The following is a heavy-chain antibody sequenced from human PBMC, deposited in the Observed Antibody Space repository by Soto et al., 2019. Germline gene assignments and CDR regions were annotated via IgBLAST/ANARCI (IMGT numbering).Heavy chain of an antibody. CDR2: IYHSGST. CDR1: GYSISSGYY. J-gene: IGHJ4*02. CDR3: ARDIRAPDSSGFSDY. D-gene: IGHD3-22*01. V-gene: IGHV4-38-2*02. Sequence: SETLSLTCAVSGYSISSGYYWGWIRQPPGKGLEWIGSIYHSGSTYYNPSLKSRVTISVDTSKNQFSLKLSSVTAADTAVYYCARDIRAPDSSGFSDYWGQGTLVTVSS.